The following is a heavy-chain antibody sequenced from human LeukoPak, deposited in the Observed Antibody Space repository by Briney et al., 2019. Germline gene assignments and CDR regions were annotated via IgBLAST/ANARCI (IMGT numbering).Heavy chain of an antibody. CDR1: GGTFSSYA. Sequence: SVKVSCKASGGTFSSYAISWVRQAPGQGLEWMGTIIPILGIANYAQKFQGRVTITADKSTSTAYMELSSLRSEDTAVYYCARLLVNAFDIWGQGTMVTVPS. CDR3: ARLLVNAFDI. D-gene: IGHD1-26*01. CDR2: IIPILGIA. J-gene: IGHJ3*02. V-gene: IGHV1-69*04.